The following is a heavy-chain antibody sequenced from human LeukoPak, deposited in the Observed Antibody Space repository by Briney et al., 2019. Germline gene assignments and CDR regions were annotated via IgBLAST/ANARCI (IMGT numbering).Heavy chain of an antibody. CDR1: GYTFTSYY. V-gene: IGHV1-46*03. D-gene: IGHD2-15*01. Sequence: GASVKVSCKTSGYTFTSYYMHWVRQAPGQGLEWMGAIAPSDGGTNYAQKFQGRVTMTRDTSTSTVYTDLSSLRSEDTAVYYCTREGGCSGGSCYRFDPWGQGALVTVSS. J-gene: IGHJ5*02. CDR2: IAPSDGGT. CDR3: TREGGCSGGSCYRFDP.